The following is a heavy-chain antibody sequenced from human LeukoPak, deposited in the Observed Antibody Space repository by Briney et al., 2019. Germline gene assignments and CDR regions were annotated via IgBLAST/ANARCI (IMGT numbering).Heavy chain of an antibody. D-gene: IGHD3-3*01. J-gene: IGHJ6*02. CDR1: GGSISSSSYY. CDR2: IYYSGST. CDR3: ARLPTYHDPYYYYGMDV. Sequence: EPSETLSLTCTVSGGSISSSSYYWGWIRQPPGKGLEWIESIYYSGSTYYNPSLKSRVTVSVDTSKNQFSLKLSSVTAADTAVYYCARLPTYHDPYYYYGMDVWGQGTTVTVSS. V-gene: IGHV4-39*01.